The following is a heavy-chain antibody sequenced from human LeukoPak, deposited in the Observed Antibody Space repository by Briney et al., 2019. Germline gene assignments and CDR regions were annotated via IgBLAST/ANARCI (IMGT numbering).Heavy chain of an antibody. Sequence: GESLKISCXGSGYSFTSYWIGWVRQMPGKGLEWMGIIYPGDSDTRYSPSFQGQVTISADKSISTAYLQWSSLKASDTAMYYCARHRSTIFGLPYYYMDVWGKGTTVTVSS. D-gene: IGHD3-3*01. CDR2: IYPGDSDT. CDR3: ARHRSTIFGLPYYYMDV. V-gene: IGHV5-51*01. CDR1: GYSFTSYW. J-gene: IGHJ6*03.